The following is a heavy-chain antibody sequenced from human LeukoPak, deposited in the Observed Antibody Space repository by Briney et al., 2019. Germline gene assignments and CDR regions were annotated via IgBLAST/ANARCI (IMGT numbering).Heavy chain of an antibody. CDR3: TKDRYCITTTCPFAY. D-gene: IGHD2-2*01. Sequence: PGGSLRLSCAASELSFDEYAMHWVRQAPEKGLEWLSLIGGDGRNTYYADSVKGRFTISRDNSKNSLYLQMNSLKTEDTALYYCTKDRYCITTTCPFAYWDQGTLVTVSS. J-gene: IGHJ4*02. CDR2: IGGDGRNT. CDR1: ELSFDEYA. V-gene: IGHV3-43*02.